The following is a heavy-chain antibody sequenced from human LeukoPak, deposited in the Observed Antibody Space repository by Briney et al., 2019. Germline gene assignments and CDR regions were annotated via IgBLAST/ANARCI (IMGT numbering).Heavy chain of an antibody. CDR2: ISAYNGNR. CDR1: GYTFTSYG. CDR3: ARDYDSSGYYP. Sequence: ASVKVSCKASGYTFTSYGISWVRQAPGQGLEWMGWISAYNGNRNYAQKLQGRVTMTTDTSTSTAYMELGGPRSDDTAVYYCARDYDSSGYYPWGQGTLVTVSS. V-gene: IGHV1-18*01. D-gene: IGHD3-22*01. J-gene: IGHJ5*02.